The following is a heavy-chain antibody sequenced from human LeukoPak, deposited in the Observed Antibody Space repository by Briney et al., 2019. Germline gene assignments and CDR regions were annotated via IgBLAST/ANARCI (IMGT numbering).Heavy chain of an antibody. J-gene: IGHJ4*02. Sequence: ASVKVSCKASGYTLTGYYMHWVRQAPGQGLEWMGWINPNSGGSNYAQNFQGRVTMTRDTSISTAYMELSRLRADDTAVYYGAGLGATDYWGQGTLVTVSS. V-gene: IGHV1-2*02. D-gene: IGHD1-26*01. CDR2: INPNSGGS. CDR1: GYTLTGYY. CDR3: AGLGATDY.